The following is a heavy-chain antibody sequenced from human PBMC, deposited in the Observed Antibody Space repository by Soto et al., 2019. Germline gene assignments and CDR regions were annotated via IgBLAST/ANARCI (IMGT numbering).Heavy chain of an antibody. Sequence: GGSLRLSCAASGFTFSSYSMNWVRQAPGKGLEWVSSISSSSSYKYYADSVKGRFTISRDNAKNSLYLQMNSLRAEDTAVYYCARGPLSAAHYYYYGMDVWGQGTTVTVSS. D-gene: IGHD2-2*01. V-gene: IGHV3-21*01. J-gene: IGHJ6*02. CDR3: ARGPLSAAHYYYYGMDV. CDR2: ISSSSSYK. CDR1: GFTFSSYS.